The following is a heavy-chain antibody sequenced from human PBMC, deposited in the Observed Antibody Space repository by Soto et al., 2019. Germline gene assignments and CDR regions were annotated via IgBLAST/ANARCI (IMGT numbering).Heavy chain of an antibody. J-gene: IGHJ4*02. V-gene: IGHV3-23*01. Sequence: EVQLLESGGGLVQPGGSLRLSCAASGFTFSNYAMSWVRQAPGKGLEWVSAISNSGDSTFYGDSVKGWFTVSRDNSKNTLYLQMNSLGVEDTAEYYCAKGGGSCCFDCWGQGTLVTVSS. CDR1: GFTFSNYA. D-gene: IGHD2-15*01. CDR2: ISNSGDST. CDR3: AKGGGSCCFDC.